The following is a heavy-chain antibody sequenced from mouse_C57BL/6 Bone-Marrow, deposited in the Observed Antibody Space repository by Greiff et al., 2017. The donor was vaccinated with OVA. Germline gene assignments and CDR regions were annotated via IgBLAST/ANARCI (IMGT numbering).Heavy chain of an antibody. CDR2: ISNGGGST. CDR1: GFTFSDYY. CDR3: ARQGYYYGSSFFAY. V-gene: IGHV5-12*01. D-gene: IGHD1-1*01. J-gene: IGHJ3*01. Sequence: EVKVVESGGGLVQPGGSLKLSCAASGFTFSDYYMYWVRQTPEKRLEWVAYISNGGGSTYYPDTVKGRFTISRDNAKNTLYLQMSRLKSEDTAMYYCARQGYYYGSSFFAYWGQGTLVTVSA.